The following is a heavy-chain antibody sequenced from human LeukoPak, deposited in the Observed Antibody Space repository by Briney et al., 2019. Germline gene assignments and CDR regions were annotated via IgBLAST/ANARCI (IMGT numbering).Heavy chain of an antibody. Sequence: SETLSLTXAVYGGSFSGYYWSWIRQPPGKGMEWIGVINHSGSTYYNPSLKSRVTISVDTSKNQFSLKLRSVTAADTAVYYCARYLRGWNYGGIDYWGQGTLVTVSS. D-gene: IGHD1-7*01. CDR1: GGSFSGYY. V-gene: IGHV4-34*01. CDR2: INHSGST. CDR3: ARYLRGWNYGGIDY. J-gene: IGHJ4*02.